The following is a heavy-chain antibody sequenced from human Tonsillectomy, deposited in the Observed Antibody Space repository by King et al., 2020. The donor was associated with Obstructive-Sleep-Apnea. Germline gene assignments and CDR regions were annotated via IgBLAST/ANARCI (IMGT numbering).Heavy chain of an antibody. CDR1: GYTFSGYY. V-gene: IGHV1-2*02. CDR2: INPNSGGT. J-gene: IGHJ4*02. CDR3: ASAYCGGVCYSEGYFNY. D-gene: IGHD2-21*02. Sequence: QLVQSGAEVKKPGASVKVSCKASGYTFSGYYMNWVRQTPGQGLEWMGWINPNSGGTKYAQKFQGRVTMTRDTSISTAYMELTRLRSDDSAIYYCASAYCGGVCYSEGYFNYWGKGTLVTVSS.